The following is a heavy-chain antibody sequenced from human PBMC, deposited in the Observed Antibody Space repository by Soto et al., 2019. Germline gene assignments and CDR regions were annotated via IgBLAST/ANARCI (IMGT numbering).Heavy chain of an antibody. V-gene: IGHV1-8*01. CDR2: MNPNSGNT. CDR1: GYTFTSYD. CDR3: ARGGDGAYFTYYYGMDV. Sequence: QVQLVQSGAEVKKPGASVKVSCKASGYTFTSYDINWVRQATGQGLEWMGWMNPNSGNTGYAQKFGGGVTVTGNAAISTPYRGGSGLRSEDTAVYYWARGGDGAYFTYYYGMDVGGQGTTVPVSS. J-gene: IGHJ6*02. D-gene: IGHD3-10*01.